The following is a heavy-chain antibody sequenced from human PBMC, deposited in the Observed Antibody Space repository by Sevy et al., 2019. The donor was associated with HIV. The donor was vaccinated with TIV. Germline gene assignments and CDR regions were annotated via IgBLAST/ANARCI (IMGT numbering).Heavy chain of an antibody. CDR1: GYTLTGLS. Sequence: ASVKVSCKVSGYTLTGLSMHWVRQAPGKGLEWMGSFDPEDGETIYAQNFQGRVTMTEDTSTDTAYMELSSLRSEDTAVYFCATTKDYCDSSGCPFDYWGQGTLVTVSS. D-gene: IGHD3-22*01. V-gene: IGHV1-24*01. CDR2: FDPEDGET. J-gene: IGHJ4*02. CDR3: ATTKDYCDSSGCPFDY.